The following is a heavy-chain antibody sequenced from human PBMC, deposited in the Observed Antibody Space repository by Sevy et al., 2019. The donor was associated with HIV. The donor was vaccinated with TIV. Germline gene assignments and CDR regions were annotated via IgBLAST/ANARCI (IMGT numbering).Heavy chain of an antibody. J-gene: IGHJ4*02. CDR2: ISAYNGNT. V-gene: IGHV1-18*01. D-gene: IGHD3-22*01. Sequence: ASVKVSCKASDYTFSTQGFNWVRQAPGQGLEWMGWISAYNGNTKYAQQFQGRVTMTTDTSTSTAYMELRSLTSDDTAVYYCARDWAPGYYYDAIGVKRDYYFDYWGQGTLVTVSS. CDR3: ARDWAPGYYYDAIGVKRDYYFDY. CDR1: DYTFSTQG.